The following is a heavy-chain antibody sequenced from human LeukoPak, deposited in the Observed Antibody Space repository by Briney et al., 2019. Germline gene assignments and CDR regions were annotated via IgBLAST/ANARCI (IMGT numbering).Heavy chain of an antibody. CDR1: GFTFGDYA. Sequence: GGSLRLSCTASGFTFGDYAMSWFRQAPGKGLEWVSSISSSSSYIYYADSVKGRFTISRDNSKNTLYLQMNSLRVEDTAIYYCAKDLRNGDNYGFLDYWGQGTLVTVSP. CDR3: AKDLRNGDNYGFLDY. J-gene: IGHJ4*02. V-gene: IGHV3-21*04. CDR2: ISSSSSYI. D-gene: IGHD4/OR15-4a*01.